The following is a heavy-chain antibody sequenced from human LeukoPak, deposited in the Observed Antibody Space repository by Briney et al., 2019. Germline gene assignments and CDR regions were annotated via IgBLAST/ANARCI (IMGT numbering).Heavy chain of an antibody. CDR2: IFYSGNT. J-gene: IGHJ4*02. D-gene: IGHD3-22*01. Sequence: PSETLSLTCTVSGGSINSYYWSWIRQPPGKGLEWIGYIFYSGNTNYNPSLKSRVTISVDTSKNQFSLKLSSVTAADTAVYYCARRITSSGYYRDDSWGQGTLVTVSS. CDR1: GGSINSYY. CDR3: ARRITSSGYYRDDS. V-gene: IGHV4-59*08.